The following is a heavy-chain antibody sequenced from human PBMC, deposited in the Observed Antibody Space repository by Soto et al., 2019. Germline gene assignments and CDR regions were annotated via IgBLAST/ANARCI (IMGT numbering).Heavy chain of an antibody. Sequence: NPSETLSLTCKVSGAPISSGDYYWSWVRQAPGKGLEWIGYIYYSGSTYYNPSLKRRLDISLDVSKTVFSLRLTSVAASDTAVYFCARVGSGVDNISYWGPGMSVTVSS. V-gene: IGHV4-30-4*01. CDR1: GAPISSGDYY. J-gene: IGHJ4*02. D-gene: IGHD1-1*01. CDR3: ARVGSGVDNISY. CDR2: IYYSGST.